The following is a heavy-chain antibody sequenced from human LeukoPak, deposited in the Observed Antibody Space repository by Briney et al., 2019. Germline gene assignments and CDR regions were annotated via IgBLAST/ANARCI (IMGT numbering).Heavy chain of an antibody. CDR2: IIPIFGTA. V-gene: IGHV1-69*05. Sequence: ASVKVSCKASGGTFSSYAISWVRQAPGQGLEWMGGIIPIFGTANYAQKFQGRVTITTDESTSTAYMELSSLRSEDTAVYYCARVQYSSSSFVYYYYYMDVWGKGTTVTVSS. CDR1: GGTFSSYA. D-gene: IGHD6-6*01. J-gene: IGHJ6*03. CDR3: ARVQYSSSSFVYYYYYMDV.